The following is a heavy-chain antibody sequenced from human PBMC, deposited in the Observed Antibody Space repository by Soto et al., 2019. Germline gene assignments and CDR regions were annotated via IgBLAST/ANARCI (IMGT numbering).Heavy chain of an antibody. Sequence: GSLRLSCAASGFTFSSYGMHWVRQAPGKGLEWVAVIWYDGSNKYYADSLKGRFTISRDNSKKTLYLQVNSLRAEDTAVYFCARDDYDSSGYYYVDYWGQGILVTVSS. D-gene: IGHD3-22*01. CDR2: IWYDGSNK. CDR3: ARDDYDSSGYYYVDY. J-gene: IGHJ4*02. CDR1: GFTFSSYG. V-gene: IGHV3-33*01.